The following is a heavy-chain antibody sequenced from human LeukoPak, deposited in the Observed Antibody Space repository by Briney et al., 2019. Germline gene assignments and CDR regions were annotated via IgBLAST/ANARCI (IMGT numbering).Heavy chain of an antibody. CDR1: GYTFTGYY. D-gene: IGHD5-24*01. V-gene: IGHV1-2*02. CDR3: ARVLREMEAFDI. J-gene: IGHJ3*02. CDR2: IHPSSGGT. Sequence: ASVKVSCKASGYTFTGYYMHWVRQAPGQGLEWVGWIHPSSGGTNYAQKVLGSVTTTRDTSITTAYMELSRLTSDDTAIYYCARVLREMEAFDIWGQGTMVTVSS.